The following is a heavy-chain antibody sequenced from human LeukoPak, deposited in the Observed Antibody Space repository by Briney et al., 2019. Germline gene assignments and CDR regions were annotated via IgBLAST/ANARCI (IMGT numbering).Heavy chain of an antibody. V-gene: IGHV3-30*18. CDR3: AKDLPRHDYFFGYGAFDI. Sequence: GRPLRLSCAASGFTFSSYGTHWVRQAPGKGLEWVAVISYDGSNKYYADSVKGRFTISRDNSKNTLYLQMNSLRAEDTAVYYCAKDLPRHDYFFGYGAFDIWGQGTMVTVSS. J-gene: IGHJ3*02. D-gene: IGHD2/OR15-2a*01. CDR2: ISYDGSNK. CDR1: GFTFSSYG.